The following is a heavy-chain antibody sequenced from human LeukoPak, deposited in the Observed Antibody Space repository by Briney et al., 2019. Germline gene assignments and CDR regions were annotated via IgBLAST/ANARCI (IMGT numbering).Heavy chain of an antibody. CDR1: GFTFSSYG. J-gene: IGHJ4*02. CDR3: AKSLEGATGSY. Sequence: GGSLRLSCAASGFTFSSYGMHWVRQAPGKGLEWVAVISYDGSNKYYADSVKGRFTISRDNSKNTLYLQMNSLRAEDTAVYYCAKSLEGATGSYWGQGTLVTVSS. V-gene: IGHV3-30*18. D-gene: IGHD1-26*01. CDR2: ISYDGSNK.